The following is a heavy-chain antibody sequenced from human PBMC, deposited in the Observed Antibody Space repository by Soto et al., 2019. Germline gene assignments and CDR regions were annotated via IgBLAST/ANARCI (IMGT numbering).Heavy chain of an antibody. Sequence: SETLSLTCTVSGGSISSSSYYWGWIRQPPGKGLEWIGSIYYSGSTYYNPSLKSRVTISVDTSKNQFSLKLSSVTAADTAVYYCARLSDYYGMDVWGKGTTVTVSS. CDR1: GGSISSSSYY. CDR3: ARLSDYYGMDV. J-gene: IGHJ6*04. CDR2: IYYSGST. V-gene: IGHV4-39*01.